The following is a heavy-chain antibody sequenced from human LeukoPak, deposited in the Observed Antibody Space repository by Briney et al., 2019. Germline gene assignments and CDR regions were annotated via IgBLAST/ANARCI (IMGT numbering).Heavy chain of an antibody. J-gene: IGHJ4*02. CDR2: ISSSGSTI. V-gene: IGHV3-11*04. Sequence: GGSLRLSCAASGFTFSDYYMSWIRQAPGKGLEWVSYISSSGSTIYYADSVKGRFTISRDNSKNTLYLQMNSLRPEDTGVYYCAKDPQDFYGSSGYRPERYWGQGTLVTVSS. D-gene: IGHD3-22*01. CDR1: GFTFSDYY. CDR3: AKDPQDFYGSSGYRPERY.